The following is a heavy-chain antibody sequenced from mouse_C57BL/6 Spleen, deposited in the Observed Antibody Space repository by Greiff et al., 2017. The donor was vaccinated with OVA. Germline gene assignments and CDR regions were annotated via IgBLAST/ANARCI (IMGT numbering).Heavy chain of an antibody. Sequence: VQLQQSGAELVRPGTSVKVSCKASGYAFTNYLIEWVKQRPGQGLEWIGVINPGSGGTNYNEKFKGKATLTADKSSSTAYMQLSSLTSEDSAVYFCARGATVVKYYFDYWGQGTTLTVSS. J-gene: IGHJ2*01. V-gene: IGHV1-54*01. D-gene: IGHD1-1*01. CDR1: GYAFTNYL. CDR2: INPGSGGT. CDR3: ARGATVVKYYFDY.